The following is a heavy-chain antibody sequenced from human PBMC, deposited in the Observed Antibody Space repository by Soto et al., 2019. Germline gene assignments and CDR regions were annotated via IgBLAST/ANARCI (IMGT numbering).Heavy chain of an antibody. J-gene: IGHJ3*02. Sequence: QVQLVQSGAEVKKPGASVKVSCKASGYTFTSYAMHWVRQAPGQRLEWMGWINAGNGNTKYSQKFQGRVTITRDTSASTAYMELSSLRSEDTAVYYCARASAYYYDSSASRDLGYDAFDIWGQGTMVTVSS. D-gene: IGHD3-22*01. V-gene: IGHV1-3*01. CDR2: INAGNGNT. CDR3: ARASAYYYDSSASRDLGYDAFDI. CDR1: GYTFTSYA.